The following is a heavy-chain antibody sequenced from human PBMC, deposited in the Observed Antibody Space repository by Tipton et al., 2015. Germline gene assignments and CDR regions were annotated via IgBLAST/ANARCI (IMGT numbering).Heavy chain of an antibody. V-gene: IGHV4-59*01. J-gene: IGHJ5*02. CDR2: IYSFGIT. D-gene: IGHD2-15*01. CDR3: ARGGNNWLDP. Sequence: TLSLTCIVSNGSINDYYWNWIRQPPGKGLEWIASIYSFGITKYNPSLKSRVTISVDTSKNQFSLKLGSVTAADTAVYYCARGGNNWLDPWGQGTPVTVSS. CDR1: NGSINDYY.